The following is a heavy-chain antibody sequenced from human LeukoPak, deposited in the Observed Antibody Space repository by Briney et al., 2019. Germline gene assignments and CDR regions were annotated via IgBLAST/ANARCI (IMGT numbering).Heavy chain of an antibody. V-gene: IGHV6-1*01. J-gene: IGHJ5*02. Sequence: WVRQSPSRGLEWLGRTYYRSKWYNDYAVSVKSRITINPDTSKNQFSLHLNSVTPEDTAVYYCAGYSYGVRPSWGQGTLVTVSS. D-gene: IGHD5-18*01. CDR3: AGYSYGVRPS. CDR2: TYYRSKWYN.